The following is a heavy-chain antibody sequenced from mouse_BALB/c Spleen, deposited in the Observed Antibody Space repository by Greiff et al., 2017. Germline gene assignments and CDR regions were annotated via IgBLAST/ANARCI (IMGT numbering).Heavy chain of an antibody. V-gene: IGHV5-6*01. D-gene: IGHD4-1*01. CDR1: GFTFSSYG. CDR2: ISSGGSYT. CDR3: ARHLTDTYYFDY. J-gene: IGHJ2*01. Sequence: EVKLMESGGDLVKPGGSLKLSCAASGFTFSSYGMSWVRQTPDKRLEWVATISSGGSYTYYPDSVKGRFTISRDNAKNTLYLQMSSLKSEDTAMYYCARHLTDTYYFDYWGQGTTLTVSS.